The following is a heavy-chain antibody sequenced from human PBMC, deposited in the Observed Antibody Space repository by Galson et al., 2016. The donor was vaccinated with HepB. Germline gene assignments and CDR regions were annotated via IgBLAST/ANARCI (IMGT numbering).Heavy chain of an antibody. V-gene: IGHV4-59*11. CDR1: GGSIIGHY. J-gene: IGHJ4*02. CDR3: ARLGGRDGYKRIFGAFDI. Sequence: TLSLTCTVSGGSIIGHYWSWIRQPPGKGLEWIGYISYTGTTNYNPSLKSRVTISLDTSKNQFSLKLTSVTAADTAVYYCARLGGRDGYKRIFGAFDIWGQGTLVTVSS. D-gene: IGHD5-24*01. CDR2: ISYTGTT.